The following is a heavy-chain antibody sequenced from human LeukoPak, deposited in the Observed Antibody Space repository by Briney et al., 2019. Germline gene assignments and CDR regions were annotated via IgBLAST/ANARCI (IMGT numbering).Heavy chain of an antibody. V-gene: IGHV5-51*01. CDR1: GYSFTSYW. Sequence: GASLKISCKGSGYSFTSYWIGWVRQMPGKGLEWMGIIYPGDSDTRYSPSFQGQVTISADKSTSTPYLQWSSMKASDTAMYYCARAVSFGAPYYFDYWAQGTLVTVSS. CDR2: IYPGDSDT. J-gene: IGHJ4*02. D-gene: IGHD3-10*01. CDR3: ARAVSFGAPYYFDY.